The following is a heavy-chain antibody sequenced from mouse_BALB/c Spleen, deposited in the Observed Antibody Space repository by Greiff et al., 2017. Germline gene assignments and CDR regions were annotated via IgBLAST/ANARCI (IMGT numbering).Heavy chain of an antibody. CDR1: GFSLTSYG. V-gene: IGHV2-9*02. CDR3: ASVYYRYDGFAY. D-gene: IGHD2-14*01. J-gene: IGHJ3*01. CDR2: IWAGGST. Sequence: VQLQQSGPGLVAPSQSLSITCTVSGFSLTSYGVHWVRQPPGKGLEWLGVIWAGGSTNYNSALMSRLSISKDNSKSQVFLKMNSLQTDDTAMYYCASVYYRYDGFAYWGQGTLVTVSA.